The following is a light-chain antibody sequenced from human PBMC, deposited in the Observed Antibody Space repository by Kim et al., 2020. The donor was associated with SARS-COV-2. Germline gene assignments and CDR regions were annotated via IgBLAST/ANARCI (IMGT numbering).Light chain of an antibody. CDR2: WAS. J-gene: IGKJ4*01. Sequence: ATINCKSSRSVLYTSNNKNYLAWYQQKPGQPPKLLIYWASTRGSGVPDRFSGAGSETDFTLTIRSLQAEDVAVYFCQQYYSSPLTFGGGTKVDIK. V-gene: IGKV4-1*01. CDR1: RSVLYTSNNKNY. CDR3: QQYYSSPLT.